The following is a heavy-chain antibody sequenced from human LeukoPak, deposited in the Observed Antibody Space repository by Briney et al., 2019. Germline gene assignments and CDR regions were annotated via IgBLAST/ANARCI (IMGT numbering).Heavy chain of an antibody. Sequence: HPGGSLRLSCAASGFTFSSYAMSWVRQAPGKGLEWVSAISGSGGSTYYADSVKGRFTISRDNSKNTLYLQMNSLRAEDTAVYYCARERTEPLYGDPDAFDIWGQGTMVTVSS. CDR3: ARERTEPLYGDPDAFDI. CDR2: ISGSGGST. V-gene: IGHV3-23*01. CDR1: GFTFSSYA. J-gene: IGHJ3*02. D-gene: IGHD4-17*01.